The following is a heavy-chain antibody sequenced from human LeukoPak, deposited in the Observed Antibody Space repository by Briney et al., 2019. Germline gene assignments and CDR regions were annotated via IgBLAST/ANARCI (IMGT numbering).Heavy chain of an antibody. CDR1: GFTFSNYA. CDR3: ARQGSEIDY. CDR2: ISATGGST. V-gene: IGHV3-23*01. J-gene: IGHJ4*02. Sequence: GGSLRISCAASGFTFSNYAMSWVRQAPGKGLEWVSGISATGGSTFYAESVKGRFSISSDNSKSTLYLQMNSLRAEDTAVYYCARQGSEIDYWGQGTLVTVSS.